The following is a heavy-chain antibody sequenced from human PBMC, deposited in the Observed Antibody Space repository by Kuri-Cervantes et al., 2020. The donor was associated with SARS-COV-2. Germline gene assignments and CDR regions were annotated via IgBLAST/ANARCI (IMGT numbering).Heavy chain of an antibody. CDR2: MNTSGSA. J-gene: IGHJ4*02. CDR1: DGSISSGSYY. V-gene: IGHV4-61*09. CDR3: ARQYYDFWSGYYNGPYYFDY. D-gene: IGHD3-3*01. Sequence: LRLSCTVSDGSISSGSYYWSWIRQPAGKGLEWIGDMNTSGSANYNPSLRSRFTISVDTSKNQFSLKLSSVTAADTAVYYCARQYYDFWSGYYNGPYYFDYWGQGTLVTVSS.